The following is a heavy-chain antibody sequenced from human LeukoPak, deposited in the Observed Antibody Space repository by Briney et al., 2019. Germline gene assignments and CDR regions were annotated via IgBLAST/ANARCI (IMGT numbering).Heavy chain of an antibody. CDR3: ARDEGTVIPGNWFDP. V-gene: IGHV1-18*01. D-gene: IGHD4-11*01. CDR2: ISAYNGNT. CDR1: GYTFTSYG. J-gene: IGHJ5*02. Sequence: ASVKVSCKASGYTFTSYGISWVRQAPGQGLEWMGWISAYNGNTNYAQKLQGRVTMTTDTSTSTAYMELRSLRSDDTAVYYCARDEGTVIPGNWFDPWGQGTLVTVSS.